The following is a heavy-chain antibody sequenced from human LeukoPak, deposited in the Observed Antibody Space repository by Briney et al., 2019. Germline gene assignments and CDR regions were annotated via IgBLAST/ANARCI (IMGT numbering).Heavy chain of an antibody. D-gene: IGHD6-13*01. J-gene: IGHJ4*02. Sequence: GGSLRLSCAASGFTFSSYGMHWVRQAPGKGLEWVAVLSYDGSNKYYADSVKGRFTISRDNSKNTLYLQMNSLRAEDTAVYYCAKSSSWYFDYWGQGTLVTVSS. V-gene: IGHV3-30*18. CDR1: GFTFSSYG. CDR3: AKSSSWYFDY. CDR2: LSYDGSNK.